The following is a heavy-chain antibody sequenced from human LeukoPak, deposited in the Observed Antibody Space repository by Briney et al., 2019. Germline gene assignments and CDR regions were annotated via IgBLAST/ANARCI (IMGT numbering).Heavy chain of an antibody. D-gene: IGHD3-22*01. CDR1: GFTFSRYA. CDR3: VSTYYFDSSGYYPFDY. CDR2: ISSNGGST. V-gene: IGHV3-64D*09. J-gene: IGHJ4*02. Sequence: GGSLRLSCSASGFTFSRYAMHWVRQAPGKGLEYVSGISSNGGSTDYADSVKGRFTISRDNSKNTLYLQMSTLRVEDTAVYYCVSTYYFDSSGYYPFDYWGQGTQVTVSS.